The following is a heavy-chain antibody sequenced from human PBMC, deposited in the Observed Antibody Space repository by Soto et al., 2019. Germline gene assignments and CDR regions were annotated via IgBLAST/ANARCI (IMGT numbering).Heavy chain of an antibody. V-gene: IGHV1-2*04. Sequence: ASVKVCCKASGYTFTGSVMHWARQAPGQGLEWMGWINSNSGGTNYAQKFQGWVTMTRDTSISTAYMELSRLRSDDTAVYYCARGTIFGVVIDYWGQGTLVTVS. D-gene: IGHD3-3*01. CDR2: INSNSGGT. CDR3: ARGTIFGVVIDY. J-gene: IGHJ4*02. CDR1: GYTFTGSV.